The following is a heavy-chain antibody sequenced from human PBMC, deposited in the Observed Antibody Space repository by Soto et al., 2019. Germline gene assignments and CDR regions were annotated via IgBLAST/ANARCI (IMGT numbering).Heavy chain of an antibody. J-gene: IGHJ4*02. CDR2: IFPKFAIV. V-gene: IGHV1-69*12. Sequence: QVQLVQSGAEVKKPGSSVKVSCKSSGDTFSSYAISWVRQAPGQGLEWMGGIFPKFAIVNYAQKFQGRVTITADASATTAYMELSGLRSDDTAAYYCARGIALCTGGSCYSRYFDHWGQGTLVTVSS. CDR1: GDTFSSYA. D-gene: IGHD2-15*01. CDR3: ARGIALCTGGSCYSRYFDH.